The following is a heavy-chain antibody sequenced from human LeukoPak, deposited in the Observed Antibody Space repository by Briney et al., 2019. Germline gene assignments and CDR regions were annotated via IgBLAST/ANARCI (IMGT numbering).Heavy chain of an antibody. V-gene: IGHV3-30*03. Sequence: SGGSLRLSCAASGFTFSSYGMHWVRQAPGKGLEWVAVISYDGSNKYYADSVKGRFTISRDNSKNTLYLQMNSLRAEDTAVYYCARGAQRGYSYIGDWFDPWGQGTLVTVSS. J-gene: IGHJ5*02. CDR2: ISYDGSNK. CDR3: ARGAQRGYSYIGDWFDP. CDR1: GFTFSSYG. D-gene: IGHD5-18*01.